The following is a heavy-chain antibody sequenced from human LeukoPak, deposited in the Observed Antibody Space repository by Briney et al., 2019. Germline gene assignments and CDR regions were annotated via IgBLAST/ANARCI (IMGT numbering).Heavy chain of an antibody. CDR1: GFTVSSTY. CDR2: IYSGGGT. J-gene: IGHJ4*02. D-gene: IGHD3-22*01. Sequence: GGSLRLSCAASGFTVSSTYMSWVRQAPGEGLEWVSVIYSGGGTFYSDSVKGRFTISRDYSKNTLYLQMNSLRTEDTAVYFCAKDSNGPAFWGQGTLVTISS. V-gene: IGHV3-53*01. CDR3: AKDSNGPAF.